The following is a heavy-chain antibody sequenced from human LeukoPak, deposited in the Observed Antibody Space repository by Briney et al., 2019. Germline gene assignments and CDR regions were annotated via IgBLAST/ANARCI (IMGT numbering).Heavy chain of an antibody. J-gene: IGHJ4*02. Sequence: GGSLRLSCVASGFTFSSYSMNWVRQAPGKGLEWVSYISTSSTYIYYADSVKGRFTISRDNAKNSLYLQMNSLRGEDTAVYYCARGVFSDYWGQGTLVTVSS. D-gene: IGHD6-13*01. CDR3: ARGVFSDY. CDR1: GFTFSSYS. CDR2: ISTSSTYI. V-gene: IGHV3-21*01.